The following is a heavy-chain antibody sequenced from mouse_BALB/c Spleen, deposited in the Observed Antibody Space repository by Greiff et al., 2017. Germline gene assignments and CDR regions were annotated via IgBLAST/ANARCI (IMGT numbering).Heavy chain of an antibody. D-gene: IGHD2-10*02. J-gene: IGHJ3*01. CDR1: GYAFSSYW. V-gene: IGHV1-80*01. CDR2: IYPGDGDT. Sequence: QVQLKQSGAELVRPGSSVKISCEASGYAFSSYWMNWVKQRPGQGLEWIGQIYPGDGDTNYNGKFKGKATLTADKSSSTAYMQLSSLTSEDSAVYFCARMGYGNPSFAYWGQGTLVTVSA. CDR3: ARMGYGNPSFAY.